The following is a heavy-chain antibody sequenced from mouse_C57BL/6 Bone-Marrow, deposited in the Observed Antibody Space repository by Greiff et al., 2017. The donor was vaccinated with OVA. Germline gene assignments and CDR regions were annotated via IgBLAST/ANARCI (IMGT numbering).Heavy chain of an antibody. V-gene: IGHV1-5*01. CDR1: GYTFTSYW. Sequence: EVQLQQSGTVLARPGASVKMSCKTSGYTFTSYWMHWVKQRPGQGLEWLGAIYPGNSDTSYNEKFKGKAKLTAVTSASTAYMELSSLTNEDAAVYYCTLTVVEDYFDYWGQGTTLTVSA. J-gene: IGHJ2*01. CDR2: IYPGNSDT. D-gene: IGHD1-1*01. CDR3: TLTVVEDYFDY.